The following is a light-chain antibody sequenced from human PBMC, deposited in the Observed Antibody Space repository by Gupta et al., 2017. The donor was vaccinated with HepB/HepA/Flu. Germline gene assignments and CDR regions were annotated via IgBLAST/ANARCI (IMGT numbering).Light chain of an antibody. CDR1: NIGGKS. CDR2: DDS. V-gene: IGLV3-21*03. Sequence: SYVLTQPPSVSVAPGKTARITCGGNNIGGKSVHWYQQKPGQAPILVVDDDSDRPSGIPGRLSGSKSGSTATLTISRVEAGDEADYYCQVWDSSRDLVVFGGGTKLTV. J-gene: IGLJ2*01. CDR3: QVWDSSRDLVV.